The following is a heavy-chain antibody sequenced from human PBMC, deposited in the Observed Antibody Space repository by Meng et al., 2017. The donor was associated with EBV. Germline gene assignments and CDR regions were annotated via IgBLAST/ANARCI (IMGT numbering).Heavy chain of an antibody. Sequence: QVQCVLCAAELKMPGSSVTVSCKTSGGTFRYYAFSWVRQAPGQGLEWLGGFLPRLGAPNYAQKFYSRVKITADESTSTHYMDLSSLRSEDTAIYYCASESGRGYTPDYWGQGTLVTVSS. CDR1: GGTFRYYA. CDR2: FLPRLGAP. V-gene: IGHV1-69*01. CDR3: ASESGRGYTPDY. J-gene: IGHJ4*02. D-gene: IGHD3-10*01.